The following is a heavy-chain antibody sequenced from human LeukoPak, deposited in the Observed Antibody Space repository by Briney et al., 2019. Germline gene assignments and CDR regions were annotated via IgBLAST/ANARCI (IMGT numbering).Heavy chain of an antibody. CDR1: GFTFSSYS. V-gene: IGHV3-21*01. J-gene: IGHJ4*02. Sequence: GGSLRLSCAASGFTFSSYSMNWVRQAPGKGLEWVSSISSSSSYIYYADSVKGRFTISRDNAKNSLYLQMNSLRAEDTAVYYCARDPLAPNGDPYYFDYWGQGTLVTVSS. CDR3: ARDPLAPNGDPYYFDY. D-gene: IGHD4/OR15-4a*01. CDR2: ISSSSSYI.